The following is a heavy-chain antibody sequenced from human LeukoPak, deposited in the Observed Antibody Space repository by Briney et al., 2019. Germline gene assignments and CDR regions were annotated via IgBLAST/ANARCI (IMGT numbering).Heavy chain of an antibody. Sequence: ASVKVSCNASGYTFTNYGITWLRQAPGQGLEWMGWVSPNSGHTNYTQKLQGRVTMTTDTSTNTAYMEPRSLRSDDTAVYYCARERYCSSTSCHPSAFDIWGQGTMVTVSS. CDR2: VSPNSGHT. D-gene: IGHD2-2*01. CDR1: GYTFTNYG. V-gene: IGHV1-18*01. CDR3: ARERYCSSTSCHPSAFDI. J-gene: IGHJ3*02.